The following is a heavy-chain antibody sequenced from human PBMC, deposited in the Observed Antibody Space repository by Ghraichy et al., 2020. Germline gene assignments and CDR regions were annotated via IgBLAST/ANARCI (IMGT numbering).Heavy chain of an antibody. D-gene: IGHD1-1*01. Sequence: SETQSLTCTVSGGSVSSGSYYWSWIRQPPGKGLEWIGYIFYSGSTNYNPSLKSRVTISVDTSKNQFSLKLSSVTAADTAVYYCARTLAATGTCFDFWGQGTLVTVSS. CDR1: GGSVSSGSYY. CDR3: ARTLAATGTCFDF. CDR2: IFYSGST. V-gene: IGHV4-61*01. J-gene: IGHJ4*02.